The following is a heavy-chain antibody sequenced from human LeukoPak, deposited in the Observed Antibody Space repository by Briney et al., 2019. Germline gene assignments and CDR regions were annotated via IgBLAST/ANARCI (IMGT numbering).Heavy chain of an antibody. CDR2: INPSGGST. V-gene: IGHV1-46*01. CDR3: VVGIAAAGTIACDI. CDR1: GYTFTRYY. J-gene: IGHJ3*02. D-gene: IGHD6-13*01. Sequence: GASVKVSCKASGYTFTRYYMHWVGQAPGQGLEWMGIINPSGGSTSYVQKFQGRVTMPRDMSTSTVYMELSSLRSDDTAVYYCVVGIAAAGTIACDIWGQGTMVSVSS.